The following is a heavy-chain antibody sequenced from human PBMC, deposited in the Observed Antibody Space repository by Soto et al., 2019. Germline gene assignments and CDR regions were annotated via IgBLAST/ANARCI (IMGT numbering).Heavy chain of an antibody. D-gene: IGHD3-3*01. J-gene: IGHJ6*02. CDR2: IYYSGST. CDR1: GGSISSYY. V-gene: IGHV4-59*01. CDR3: ARDCPYYDFWSGSLGGGMDV. Sequence: SETLSLTCTVSGGSISSYYWSWIRQPPGKGLEWIGYIYYSGSTNYNPSLKSRVTISVDTSKNQFSLKLSSVTAADTAVYYCARDCPYYDFWSGSLGGGMDVWGQGTTVTVSS.